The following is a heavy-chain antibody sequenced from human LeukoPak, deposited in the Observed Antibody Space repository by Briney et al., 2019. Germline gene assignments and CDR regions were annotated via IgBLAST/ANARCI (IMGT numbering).Heavy chain of an antibody. V-gene: IGHV3-21*01. CDR3: ARGADYGAYYFDD. CDR2: ISSSRSYI. CDR1: GFTFSSYH. D-gene: IGHD4-17*01. J-gene: IGHJ4*02. Sequence: GGTLRLSCAASGFTFSSYHMSWVRQAPGKGLEWVSSISSSRSYIYYADSVKGRFTISRDNAKNSLYLQMNSLRAEDTAVYYCARGADYGAYYFDDWGQGTLVTVSS.